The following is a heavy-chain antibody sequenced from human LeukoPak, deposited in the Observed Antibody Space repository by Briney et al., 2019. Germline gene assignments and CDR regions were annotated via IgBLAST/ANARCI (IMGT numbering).Heavy chain of an antibody. J-gene: IGHJ6*02. Sequence: GGSLRLSCAASGFTFSSYAMSWVRQAPGKGLEWVSSISNSGGRTFYTDSVKGRFTISRDNSKNTLYLQMNSLRAEDTAVYYCAKDQYYYDSSGYYYGYYYYYGMDVWGQGTTVTVSS. CDR3: AKDQYYYDSSGYYYGYYYYYGMDV. V-gene: IGHV3-23*01. D-gene: IGHD3-22*01. CDR1: GFTFSSYA. CDR2: ISNSGGRT.